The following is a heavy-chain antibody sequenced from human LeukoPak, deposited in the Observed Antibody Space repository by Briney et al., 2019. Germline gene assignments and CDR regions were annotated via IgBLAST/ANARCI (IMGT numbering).Heavy chain of an antibody. V-gene: IGHV3-30*02. J-gene: IGHJ3*02. CDR1: GFTFSSYG. Sequence: QPGGSLRLFCAASGFTFSSYGMHWVRQAPGKGLEWVAFIRYDGSNKYYADSVKGRFTISRDNSKNTLYLQMNSLRAEDTAVYYCAKNPFDAFDIWGQGTMVTVSS. CDR3: AKNPFDAFDI. CDR2: IRYDGSNK.